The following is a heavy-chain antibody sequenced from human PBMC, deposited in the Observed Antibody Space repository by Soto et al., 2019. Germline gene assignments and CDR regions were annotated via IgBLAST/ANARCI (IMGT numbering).Heavy chain of an antibody. D-gene: IGHD2-15*01. Sequence: EVHLVESGGGLVQPGRSLRLSCAASGFTFDDYAMYWVRRVPGKGLEWVSSISWNSNIVGYVDSVKGRFTISRDNAKNSLYLQMNSLRPEDTALYYCARGGSDGFCRGSRCYFDSWGQGTLVTVSS. J-gene: IGHJ4*02. CDR1: GFTFDDYA. CDR3: ARGGSDGFCRGSRCYFDS. CDR2: ISWNSNIV. V-gene: IGHV3-9*01.